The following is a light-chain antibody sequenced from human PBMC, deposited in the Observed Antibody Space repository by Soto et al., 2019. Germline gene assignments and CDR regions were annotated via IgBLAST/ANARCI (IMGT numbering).Light chain of an antibody. CDR3: QQSYTSPQT. J-gene: IGKJ1*01. Sequence: DIQMTQSPSSLSASVGDRVTITCRASQNIRTYLNWYQHKPGRAPKLLIYAASSLHSGVPSRFSGSGSGTDFTLTISSLQAEDFATYYCQQSYTSPQTFGQGIRVDIK. CDR1: QNIRTY. CDR2: AAS. V-gene: IGKV1-39*01.